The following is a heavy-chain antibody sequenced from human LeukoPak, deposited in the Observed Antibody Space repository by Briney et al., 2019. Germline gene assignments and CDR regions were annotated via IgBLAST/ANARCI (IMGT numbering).Heavy chain of an antibody. D-gene: IGHD2-2*01. V-gene: IGHV3-11*04. CDR1: GVTFSDHY. CDR2: ISSSGSTI. J-gene: IGHJ4*02. Sequence: GGSLRLSCAVSGVTFSDHYMSWIRQAPGKGLEWLSYISSSGSTISYADSVKGRFTISRDNTKNSLYLQMGSLRAEDTAVYYCARVSPVVVPAPDYWGEGTPGTVSS. CDR3: ARVSPVVVPAPDY.